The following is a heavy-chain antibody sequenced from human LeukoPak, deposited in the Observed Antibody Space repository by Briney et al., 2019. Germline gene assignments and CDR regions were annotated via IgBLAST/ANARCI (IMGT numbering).Heavy chain of an antibody. J-gene: IGHJ6*03. Sequence: SETLSLTCTVSGGSIRSSSYYWDWIRQPPGKGLEWIGSIYYSGSTYYNSSLKSRVTISVDTSKNQFSLKLSSVTAADTAVYYCARASSSDSSWYRYEGVPGNYYYYMDVWGKGTTVTVSS. D-gene: IGHD6-13*01. CDR1: GGSIRSSSYY. CDR2: IYYSGST. CDR3: ARASSSDSSWYRYEGVPGNYYYYMDV. V-gene: IGHV4-39*07.